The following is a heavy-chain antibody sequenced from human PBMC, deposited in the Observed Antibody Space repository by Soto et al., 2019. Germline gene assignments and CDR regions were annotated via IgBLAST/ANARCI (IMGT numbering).Heavy chain of an antibody. D-gene: IGHD3-3*01. V-gene: IGHV3-30-3*01. CDR1: GFTFSSYA. Sequence: GGSLRLSCAASGFTFSSYAMHWVRQAPGKGLEWVAVISYDGSNKYYADSVKGRFTISRDNSKNTLYLQMNSLRAEDTAVYYCARGMVERSHYDFWSGPDYYYYGMDVWGQGTTVTVSS. CDR2: ISYDGSNK. J-gene: IGHJ6*02. CDR3: ARGMVERSHYDFWSGPDYYYYGMDV.